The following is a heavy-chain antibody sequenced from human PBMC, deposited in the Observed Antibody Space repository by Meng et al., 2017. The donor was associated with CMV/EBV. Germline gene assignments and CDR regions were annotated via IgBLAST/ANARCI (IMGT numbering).Heavy chain of an antibody. CDR1: GGSSSSYY. D-gene: IGHD6-13*01. CDR2: IYTSSST. Sequence: AGGSSSSYYWSWIRQRAGKGLEWIGRIYTSSSTNYNPSLKSRVTMSVDTSKNQFSLKLSSVTAADTAVYYCARDLGAAADPNWFDPWGQGTLVTVSS. CDR3: ARDLGAAADPNWFDP. V-gene: IGHV4-4*07. J-gene: IGHJ5*02.